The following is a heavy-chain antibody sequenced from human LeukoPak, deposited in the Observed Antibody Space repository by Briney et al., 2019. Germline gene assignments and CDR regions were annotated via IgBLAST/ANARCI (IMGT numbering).Heavy chain of an antibody. CDR3: ARAYSGSYFFHY. V-gene: IGHV3-21*01. Sequence: GGSLRLSCAASGFTFSSYSMNWVRQAPGKGLEWVSSISSSSSYIYYADSVKGRFTISRDNAKNSLYLQMNSLRAEDTAVYYCARAYSGSYFFHYWGQGTLVTVSS. CDR2: ISSSSSYI. CDR1: GFTFSSYS. J-gene: IGHJ4*02. D-gene: IGHD1-26*01.